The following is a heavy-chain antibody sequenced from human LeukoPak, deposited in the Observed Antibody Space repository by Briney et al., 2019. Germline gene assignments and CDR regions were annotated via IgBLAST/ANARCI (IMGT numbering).Heavy chain of an antibody. J-gene: IGHJ4*02. CDR2: ISSHGGST. CDR1: GYTFTSYA. D-gene: IGHD4-11*01. CDR3: ARVGSSGTVKYFDY. V-gene: IGHV3-64*01. Sequence: SCKASGYTFTSYAMHWVRQAPGKGLEYVSAISSHGGSTYYANSVTGRFTISRDNSKNTLYLQMGSLRAGDMAVYYCARVGSSGTVKYFDYWGQGTLVTVSS.